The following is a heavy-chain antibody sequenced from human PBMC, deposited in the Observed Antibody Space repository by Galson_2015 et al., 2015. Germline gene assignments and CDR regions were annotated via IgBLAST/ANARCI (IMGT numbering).Heavy chain of an antibody. Sequence: CAISGDSVSSNSAAWNWIRQSPSRGLEWLGRTYYKSKWYNDYAVSVKSRITINPDTSKNRFSLQLNSVTPEDTAVYYCAYGGTVTTYDAFDIWGQGTMVTVS. V-gene: IGHV6-1*01. CDR3: AYGGTVTTYDAFDI. CDR2: TYYKSKWYN. D-gene: IGHD4-17*01. CDR1: GDSVSSNSAA. J-gene: IGHJ3*02.